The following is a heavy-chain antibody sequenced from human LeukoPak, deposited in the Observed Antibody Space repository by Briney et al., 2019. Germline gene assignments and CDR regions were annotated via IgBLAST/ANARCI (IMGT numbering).Heavy chain of an antibody. V-gene: IGHV4-4*07. Sequence: SETLSLTCTVSGGSISSYYWSWIRQPAGKGLEWIGRMHTSGATDYNPSLKSRVTMSLDTSKNQFSLKLSSVTAADTAVYYCARDRANNWSQDWFDPWGRGTLVTVSS. CDR2: MHTSGAT. CDR3: ARDRANNWSQDWFDP. CDR1: GGSISSYY. D-gene: IGHD1-1*01. J-gene: IGHJ5*02.